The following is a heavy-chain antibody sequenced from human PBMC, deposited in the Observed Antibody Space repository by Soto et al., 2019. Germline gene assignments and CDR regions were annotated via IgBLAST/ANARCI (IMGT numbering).Heavy chain of an antibody. J-gene: IGHJ2*01. CDR3: PRAFFFQAEDGIRDVRSVSAFLLNRSSDL. CDR2: IYYSGST. V-gene: IGHV4-30-4*01. Sequence: TPGKGLEWIGYIYYSGSTYYNPSLQSRVTISVDTSKNQFSLKLSSVTAAATAGYYCPRAFFFQAEDGIRDVRSVSAFLLNRSSDL. D-gene: IGHD3-10*02.